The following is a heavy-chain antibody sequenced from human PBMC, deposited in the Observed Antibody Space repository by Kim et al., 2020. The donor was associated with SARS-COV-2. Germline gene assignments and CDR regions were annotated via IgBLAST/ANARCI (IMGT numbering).Heavy chain of an antibody. J-gene: IGHJ6*02. V-gene: IGHV3-23*01. CDR1: GFTFSSYA. CDR3: ATHDLFSVVSWFGEPLLDV. Sequence: GGSLRLSCAASGFTFSSYAMSWVRQAPGKGLEWVSAISGSGGSTYYADSVKGRFTISRDNSKNTLYLQMNSLRAEDTAVYYCATHDLFSVVSWFGEPLLDVWGQGTTVTVSS. CDR2: ISGSGGST. D-gene: IGHD3-10*01.